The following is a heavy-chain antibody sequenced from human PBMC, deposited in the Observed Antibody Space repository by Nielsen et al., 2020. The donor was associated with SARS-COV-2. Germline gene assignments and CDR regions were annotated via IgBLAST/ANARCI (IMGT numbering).Heavy chain of an antibody. CDR2: ISGSGGNT. D-gene: IGHD2-15*01. V-gene: IGHV3-23*01. CDR3: ARAAGYCSGGSCYSGGWFDP. Sequence: VRQAPGKGLEWVSGISGSGGNTYYADSVKGRFTISRDNSKNTLYLQMNSLRAEDTAVYYCARAAGYCSGGSCYSGGWFDPWGQGTLVTVSS. J-gene: IGHJ5*02.